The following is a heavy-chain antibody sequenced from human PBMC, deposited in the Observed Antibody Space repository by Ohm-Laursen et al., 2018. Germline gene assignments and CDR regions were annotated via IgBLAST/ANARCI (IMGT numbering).Heavy chain of an antibody. Sequence: TLSLTWTVSGGFISTYYWNWIRQPAGKALEWIGRIYNTGSTNYNPSLQSRVSMSVDTSKNQFSLRMTSVTAADTAVYYCARDLPYYESSGYGAFDMWGQGTMVTVSS. CDR2: IYNTGST. CDR3: ARDLPYYESSGYGAFDM. J-gene: IGHJ3*02. D-gene: IGHD3-22*01. CDR1: GGFISTYY. V-gene: IGHV4-4*07.